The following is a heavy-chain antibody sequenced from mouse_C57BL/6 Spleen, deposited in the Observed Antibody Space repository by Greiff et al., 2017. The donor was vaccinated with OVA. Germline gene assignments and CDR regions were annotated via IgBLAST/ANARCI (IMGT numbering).Heavy chain of an antibody. V-gene: IGHV1-61*01. Sequence: VQLQQPGAELVRPGSSVKLSCKASGYTFTSYWMDWVKQRPGQGLEWIGNIYPSDSETHYNQKFKDKATLTVDKSSSTAYMQLSSLTSEDSAVYYSARSRDGSGFAYWGQGTLVTVSA. D-gene: IGHD2-3*01. J-gene: IGHJ3*01. CDR3: ARSRDGSGFAY. CDR2: IYPSDSET. CDR1: GYTFTSYW.